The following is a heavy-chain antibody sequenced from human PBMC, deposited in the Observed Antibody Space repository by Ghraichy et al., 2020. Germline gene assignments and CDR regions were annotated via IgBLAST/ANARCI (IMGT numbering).Heavy chain of an antibody. V-gene: IGHV3-74*01. CDR1: GFTFITHW. D-gene: IGHD6-6*01. Sequence: GGSLRLSCTASGFTFITHWMHWVRQAPGKGLVWVSHIDHDGSVTTYADSVKGRFNISRDNAKNTLYLQMNSLRVEDTAVYYCSREAGAGGISYGSDVWGQGTKVTVSS. J-gene: IGHJ3*01. CDR3: SREAGAGGISYGSDV. CDR2: IDHDGSVT.